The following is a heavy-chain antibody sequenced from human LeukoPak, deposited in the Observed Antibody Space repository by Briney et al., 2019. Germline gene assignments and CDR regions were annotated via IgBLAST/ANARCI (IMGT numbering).Heavy chain of an antibody. J-gene: IGHJ2*01. CDR1: GFTFTSYA. CDR3: AKGVYWYFDL. CDR2: INTNTGNP. Sequence: ASVKVSCKASGFTFTSYAMNWVRQAPGRGLEWMGWINTNTGNPTYAQGFTGRFVFSLDTSVSTAYLQMNSLRAEDTAVYYCAKGVYWYFDLWGRGTLVTVSS. V-gene: IGHV7-4-1*02.